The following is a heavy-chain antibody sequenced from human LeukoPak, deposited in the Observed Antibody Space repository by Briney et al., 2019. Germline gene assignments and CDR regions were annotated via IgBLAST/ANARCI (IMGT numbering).Heavy chain of an antibody. J-gene: IGHJ6*03. V-gene: IGHV4-59*01. D-gene: IGHD3-16*02. CDR2: IYYSGST. CDR3: ARTFTYYDYVWGSYRYYYYMDV. Sequence: SETLSLTCSVSGGSISSYYWSWIRQPPGKGLEWIGYIYYSGSTNYNPSLKSRVTISVDTSKNQFSLKLSSVTAADTAVYYCARTFTYYDYVWGSYRYYYYMDVWGKGTTVTISS. CDR1: GGSISSYY.